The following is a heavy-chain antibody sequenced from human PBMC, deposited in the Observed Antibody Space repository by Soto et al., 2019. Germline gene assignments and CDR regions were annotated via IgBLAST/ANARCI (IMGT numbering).Heavy chain of an antibody. CDR1: GFTFSSYG. CDR3: AKDGGAGYSSSLPLRYYYYMDV. V-gene: IGHV3-30*18. D-gene: IGHD6-13*01. Sequence: GGSLRLSCAASGFTFSSYGMHWVRQAPGKGLEWVAVISYDGSNKYYADSVKGRFTISRDNSKNTLYLQMNSLRAEDTAVYYCAKDGGAGYSSSLPLRYYYYMDVWGKGTTVTVSS. CDR2: ISYDGSNK. J-gene: IGHJ6*03.